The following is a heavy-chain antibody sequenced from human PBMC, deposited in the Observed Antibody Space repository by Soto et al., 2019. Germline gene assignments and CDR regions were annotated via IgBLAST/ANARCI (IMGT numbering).Heavy chain of an antibody. CDR3: AKATTNGGWFNPFDS. CDR1: GFTFSSSE. J-gene: IGHJ4*02. Sequence: GGSLRLSCAASGFTFSSSEMYWVRQAPGKGLEWVSGLSGSGTSTYYADSVKGRFTISRDNSRDTLFLQMNSLTADDTAVYYCAKATTNGGWFNPFDSWGQGALVTVSS. D-gene: IGHD6-19*01. V-gene: IGHV3-23*01. CDR2: LSGSGTST.